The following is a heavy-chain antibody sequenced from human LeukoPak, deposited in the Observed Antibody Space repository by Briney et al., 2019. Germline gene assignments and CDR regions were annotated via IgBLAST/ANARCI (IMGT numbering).Heavy chain of an antibody. CDR2: TSYDGSEK. CDR1: GFKSSGHA. V-gene: IGHV3-30*04. D-gene: IGHD3-10*01. J-gene: IGHJ5*02. CDR3: ARDPYGSGSNWFGP. Sequence: GGSLRLSCIASGFKSSGHALHWIRQAPGKGLGWVAGTSYDGSEKNYADSVKGRFTISRDNSKNTLYLQMNSLRVEDTAMYYCARDPYGSGSNWFGPWGQGALVIVSS.